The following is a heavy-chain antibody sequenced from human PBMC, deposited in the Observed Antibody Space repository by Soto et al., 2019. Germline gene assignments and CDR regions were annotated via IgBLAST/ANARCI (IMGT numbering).Heavy chain of an antibody. CDR2: SSYNGGT. J-gene: IGHJ4*02. CDR1: TDSSSFTNSY. CDR3: SRHRIEVGCRGFDF. Sequence: QLQLQESGPGLVKPSETLSLTCTVSTDSSSFTNSYWGWIRQPPGKGLQWIGSSSYNGGTFYNPSLQGLVVISFVTSKKQSSLQVTSVTAADTAVYFWSRHRIEVGCRGFDFWGQGSPVTVSS. D-gene: IGHD3-10*01. V-gene: IGHV4-39*01.